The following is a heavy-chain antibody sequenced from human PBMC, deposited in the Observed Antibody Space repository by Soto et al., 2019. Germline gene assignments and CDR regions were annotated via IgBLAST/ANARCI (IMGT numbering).Heavy chain of an antibody. CDR3: AKEKDYYFTWGSERYTSHY. D-gene: IGHD3-16*02. Sequence: PGGSLRLSCTASGFTFSTYAMTWFRQAPGRGLEWVSAISGSAGTFYATSVKGRFTISRDNSRSTVYLQMHSLRAEDSAIYYCAKEKDYYFTWGSERYTSHYWGRGTLVTVSS. V-gene: IGHV3-23*01. J-gene: IGHJ4*02. CDR1: GFTFSTYA. CDR2: ISGSAGT.